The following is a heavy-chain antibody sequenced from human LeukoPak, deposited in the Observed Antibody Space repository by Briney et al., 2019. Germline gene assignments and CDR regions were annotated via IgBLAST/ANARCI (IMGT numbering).Heavy chain of an antibody. V-gene: IGHV3-23*01. CDR1: GFPFSSYA. J-gene: IGHJ4*02. CDR3: AKDPLNTVMVSPTFDR. CDR2: ISGSGDTT. Sequence: GGSLRLSCVVSGFPFSSYAMSWVRQAPGKGLEWVSGISGSGDTTYYAASVKGRFTVSRDTSKNTLFLQMNSLRVEDTAVYYCAKDPLNTVMVSPTFDRWGQGTLVTVSS. D-gene: IGHD5-18*01.